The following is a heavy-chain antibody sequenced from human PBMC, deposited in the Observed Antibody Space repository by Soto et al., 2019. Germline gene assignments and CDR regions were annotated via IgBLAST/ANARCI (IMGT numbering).Heavy chain of an antibody. CDR1: GGTFSSCA. J-gene: IGHJ4*02. CDR2: IIPIFGTA. Sequence: QVQLVQSGAEVKKPGSSVKVCCKASGGTFSSCAISWVRQTPGQGLEWMGGIIPIFGTANYAQKFQGRVTITADESTSTAYMELSSLRSDDTAVYYCAIPPGGSYYAFDYWGQGTLVTVSS. V-gene: IGHV1-69*01. CDR3: AIPPGGSYYAFDY. D-gene: IGHD1-26*01.